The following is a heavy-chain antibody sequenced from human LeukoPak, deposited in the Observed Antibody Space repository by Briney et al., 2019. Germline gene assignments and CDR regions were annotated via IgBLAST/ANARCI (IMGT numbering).Heavy chain of an antibody. CDR1: GFTFSSYW. J-gene: IGHJ6*02. CDR3: AKDLHNYGLDV. V-gene: IGHV3-66*02. CDR2: LASDDRT. Sequence: QPGGSLRLSCAASGFTFSSYWMYWVRQAPGKGLEWISVLASDDRTHYADSVKGRFSISRDNLKNTIYLQMSSLRVEDTALYYCAKDLHNYGLDVWGQGTTVTVSS.